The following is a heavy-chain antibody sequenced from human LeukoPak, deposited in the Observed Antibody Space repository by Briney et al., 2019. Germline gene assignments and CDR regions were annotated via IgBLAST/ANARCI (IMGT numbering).Heavy chain of an antibody. D-gene: IGHD6-25*01. Sequence: SETLSFTCAVYGGSFSGYYWSWIRQPPGKGLEWIGEINHSGSTNYNPSLKSRVTISVDTSKNQFSLKLSSVTAADTAVYYCARDAASRWFDPWGQGTLVTVSS. CDR1: GGSFSGYY. CDR3: ARDAASRWFDP. V-gene: IGHV4-34*01. CDR2: INHSGST. J-gene: IGHJ5*02.